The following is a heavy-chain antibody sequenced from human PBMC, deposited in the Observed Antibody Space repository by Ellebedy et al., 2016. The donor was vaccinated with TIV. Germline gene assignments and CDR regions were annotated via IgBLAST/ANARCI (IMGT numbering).Heavy chain of an antibody. CDR2: IIPIVGIS. Sequence: AASVKVSCKASGGPFSSYAISWVRQAPGQGLEWMGRIIPIVGISNYAQKFQGRVTITADKSTSTAYMELSSLRSADTGVYYCARERDIVVVPAASHRAYGMDVWGQGTTVTVSS. D-gene: IGHD2-2*01. J-gene: IGHJ6*02. V-gene: IGHV1-69*04. CDR1: GGPFSSYA. CDR3: ARERDIVVVPAASHRAYGMDV.